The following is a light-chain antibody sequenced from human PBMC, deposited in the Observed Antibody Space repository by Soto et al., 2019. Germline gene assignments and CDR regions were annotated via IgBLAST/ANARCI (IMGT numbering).Light chain of an antibody. V-gene: IGLV2-14*01. CDR3: AAWDDSLDGVV. CDR1: SSDVGGYNY. J-gene: IGLJ2*01. Sequence: QSALTQPASVSGSPGQSITISCTGTSSDVGGYNYVSWYQQHPGKAPKLLIYYDDLLASGVSDRFSGSKSGTSASLAISGLQSEDEGDYYCAAWDDSLDGVVFGGGTKLTVL. CDR2: YDD.